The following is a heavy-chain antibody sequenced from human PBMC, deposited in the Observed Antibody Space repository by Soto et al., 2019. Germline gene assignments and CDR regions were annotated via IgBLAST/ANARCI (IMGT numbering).Heavy chain of an antibody. CDR1: GFTFSSYA. V-gene: IGHV3-30*18. CDR2: ISYDGREK. CDR3: ANALGELSPESYDY. D-gene: IGHD3-16*02. J-gene: IGHJ4*02. Sequence: QVQLVESGGGVVQPGRSMRLSCAASGFTFSSYAMHWVRQAPGKGLEWLAVISYDGREKYYEDSVKGRFTISIDNSKNTLNLQMNSLRADDTAVYYCANALGELSPESYDYWGQGTLITVSS.